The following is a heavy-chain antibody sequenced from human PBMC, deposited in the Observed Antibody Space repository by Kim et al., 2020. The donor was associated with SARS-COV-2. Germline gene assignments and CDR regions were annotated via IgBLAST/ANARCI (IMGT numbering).Heavy chain of an antibody. J-gene: IGHJ6*02. CDR1: GYTLTELS. CDR3: ATGVAVAGTQREYYYYYGMDV. D-gene: IGHD6-19*01. CDR2: FDPEDGET. Sequence: ASVKVSCKVSGYTLTELSMHWVRQAPGKGLEWMGGFDPEDGETIYAQKFQGRVTMTEDTSTDTAYMELSSLRSEDTAVYYCATGVAVAGTQREYYYYYGMDVGGQGTTVTVS. V-gene: IGHV1-24*01.